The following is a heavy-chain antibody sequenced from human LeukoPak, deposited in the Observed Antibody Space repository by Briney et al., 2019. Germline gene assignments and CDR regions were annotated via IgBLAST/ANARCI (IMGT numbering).Heavy chain of an antibody. V-gene: IGHV4-59*01. CDR1: GGSISSYY. J-gene: IGHJ4*02. Sequence: SETLSLTCTVSGGSISSYYWSWIRQPPGKGLEWIGYIYYSGSTNYNPSFKSRVTISVDTSKNQFSLKLSSVTAADTAVYYCARSASSYDYWGQGTLVTVSS. D-gene: IGHD6-19*01. CDR2: IYYSGST. CDR3: ARSASSYDY.